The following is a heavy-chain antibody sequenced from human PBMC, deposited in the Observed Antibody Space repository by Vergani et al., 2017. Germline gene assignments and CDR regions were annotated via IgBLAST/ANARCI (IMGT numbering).Heavy chain of an antibody. CDR2: ISWNSGSI. J-gene: IGHJ1*01. D-gene: IGHD3-22*01. Sequence: EVQLVESGGGLVQPGRSLRLSCAVSGCRFGDYAMHWIRQTPGKGLEWVSGISWNSGSIGYGDSVKGRFTISRDNAKKSLYLQMNSLRTEDTAFYFCAKDLGAYYDSSGFAHWGQGTLVAVS. V-gene: IGHV3-9*01. CDR1: GCRFGDYA. CDR3: AKDLGAYYDSSGFAH.